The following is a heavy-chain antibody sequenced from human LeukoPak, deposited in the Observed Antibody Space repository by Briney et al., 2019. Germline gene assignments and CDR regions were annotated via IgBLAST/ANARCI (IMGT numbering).Heavy chain of an antibody. CDR3: ARLGYPVDY. CDR2: VYYGGST. CDR1: GXSVTISYY. D-gene: IGHD6-25*01. Sequence: SETLSLTCTVSGXSVTISYYWGWIRQPPGKGLAWIGSVYYGGSTYYNPSLKSRVTMSVDTSKNQFSLKLNSVTAADTAVYYCARLGYPVDYWGQGTLVTVSS. J-gene: IGHJ4*02. V-gene: IGHV4-39*01.